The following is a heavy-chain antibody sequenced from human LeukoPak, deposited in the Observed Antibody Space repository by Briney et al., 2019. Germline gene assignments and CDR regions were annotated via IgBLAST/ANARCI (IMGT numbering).Heavy chain of an antibody. Sequence: GASVKVSCKASGGTFSSYAMSWVRQAPGKGLEWVSAISGSGGSTYYADSVKGRFTISRDNSKNTLYLQMNSLRVEDTAIYYCAKDGDSGGYYVLYYFNYWGQGTLITVSS. V-gene: IGHV3-23*01. CDR2: ISGSGGST. CDR3: AKDGDSGGYYVLYYFNY. CDR1: GGTFSSYA. D-gene: IGHD3-22*01. J-gene: IGHJ4*02.